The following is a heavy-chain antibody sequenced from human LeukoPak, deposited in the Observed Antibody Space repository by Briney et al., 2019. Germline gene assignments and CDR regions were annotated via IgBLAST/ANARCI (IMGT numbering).Heavy chain of an antibody. J-gene: IGHJ4*02. V-gene: IGHV3-23*01. CDR1: GFTVGSYA. Sequence: PGGSLRLSCAVSGFTVGSYAMSWVRQAPGKGLEWVSGVSNTGLTTYYIDSVKGRFTISRDKAKNSPCLQMNSLRAEDTAFYYCARGGITIFGGIIYQDYWGQGTLVTVSS. D-gene: IGHD3-3*01. CDR3: ARGGITIFGGIIYQDY. CDR2: VSNTGLTT.